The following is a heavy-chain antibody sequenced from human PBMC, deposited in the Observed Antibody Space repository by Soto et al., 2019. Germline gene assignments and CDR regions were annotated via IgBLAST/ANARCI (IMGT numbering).Heavy chain of an antibody. J-gene: IGHJ4*02. CDR2: INPNSGGT. V-gene: IGHV1-2*04. Sequence: ASVKVSCKASGYTFTGYYMHWVRQAPGQGLEWMGWINPNSGGTNYAQKFQGWVTMTRDTSISTAYMELSRLRSDDTAVYYCARDYEGIAVADTPPGLPDYWGQGTLVTVSS. CDR1: GYTFTGYY. D-gene: IGHD6-19*01. CDR3: ARDYEGIAVADTPPGLPDY.